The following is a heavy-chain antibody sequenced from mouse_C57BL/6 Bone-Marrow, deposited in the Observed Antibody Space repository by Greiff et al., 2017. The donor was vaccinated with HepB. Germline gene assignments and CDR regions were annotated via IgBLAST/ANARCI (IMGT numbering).Heavy chain of an antibody. CDR2: INPSSGYT. V-gene: IGHV1-7*01. CDR1: GYTFTSYW. J-gene: IGHJ2*01. CDR3: AREDGSYFDY. D-gene: IGHD2-3*01. Sequence: QVQLQQSGAELAKPGASVKLSCKASGYTFTSYWMHWVKQRPGQGLEWIGYINPSSGYTKYNQKFKDKATVTADKSSSTAYMLLSSLTYEDSAVYYYAREDGSYFDYWGQGTTLTVSS.